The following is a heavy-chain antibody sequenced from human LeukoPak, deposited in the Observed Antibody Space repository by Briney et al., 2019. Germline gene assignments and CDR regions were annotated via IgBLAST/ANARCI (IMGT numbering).Heavy chain of an antibody. CDR1: GFTFSSYW. D-gene: IGHD6-19*01. J-gene: IGHJ6*02. Sequence: GGSLRLSCAASGFTFSSYWMNWARQAPGKGLEWVASINHNGNVNYYVDSVKGRFTISRDNAKNSLYLQMSNLRAEDTAVYYCARLKYSSGWYSPYYYYGMDVWGQGTTVTVSS. CDR2: INHNGNVN. V-gene: IGHV3-7*01. CDR3: ARLKYSSGWYSPYYYYGMDV.